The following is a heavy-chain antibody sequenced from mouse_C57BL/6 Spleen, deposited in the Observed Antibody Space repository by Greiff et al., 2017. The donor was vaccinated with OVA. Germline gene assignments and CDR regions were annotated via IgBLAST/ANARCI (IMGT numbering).Heavy chain of an antibody. Sequence: EVKLVESGGGLVQPGGSLSLSCAASGFTFTDYYMSWVRQPPGKALEWLGFIRNTANGYTTEYSASVKGRFTISRDNSQSILYLQMNDLRAEDSATYYCARYGGYAMDYWGQGTSVTVSS. J-gene: IGHJ4*01. CDR3: ARYGGYAMDY. CDR1: GFTFTDYY. CDR2: IRNTANGYTT. V-gene: IGHV7-3*01.